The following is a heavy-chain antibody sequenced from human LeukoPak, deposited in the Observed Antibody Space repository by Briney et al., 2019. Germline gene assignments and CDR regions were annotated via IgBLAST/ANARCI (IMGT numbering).Heavy chain of an antibody. D-gene: IGHD5-24*01. J-gene: IGHJ4*02. CDR3: ARVTDGYTCDY. CDR1: GGSISSYY. CDR2: IYYSGST. Sequence: PSETLSLTCTVSGGSISSYYWDWIRQPPGKGLEWIGYIYYSGSTYYNPSLKSRVTISVDTSKNQFSLKLSSVTAADTAVYYCARVTDGYTCDYWGQGTLVTVSS. V-gene: IGHV4-30-4*08.